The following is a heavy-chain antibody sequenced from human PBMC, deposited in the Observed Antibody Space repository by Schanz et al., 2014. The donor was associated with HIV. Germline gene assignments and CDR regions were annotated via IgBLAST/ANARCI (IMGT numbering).Heavy chain of an antibody. J-gene: IGHJ5*02. CDR2: IIPLFGTS. D-gene: IGHD4-17*01. CDR1: GGTFSSSA. Sequence: QVQLVQSGAEVKKPGSSVKVSCKASGGTFSSSAISWVRQAPGQGLEWMGGIIPLFGTSNYAQKFQGRATITADESTSTAYMELSSLRSDDTAVYYCARNTDSSDYPKWFGPWGQGTLVTVSS. CDR3: ARNTDSSDYPKWFGP. V-gene: IGHV1-69*01.